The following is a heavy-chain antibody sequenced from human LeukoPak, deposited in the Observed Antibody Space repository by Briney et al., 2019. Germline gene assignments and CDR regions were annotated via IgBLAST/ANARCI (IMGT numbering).Heavy chain of an antibody. CDR1: GFTVSSNY. V-gene: IGHV3-66*01. J-gene: IGHJ6*02. CDR2: IYSGGST. CDR3: ARVYGEYYYDSSGYYYYYGMDV. Sequence: GGSLRLSCAASGFTVSSNYMSWVRQAPGKGLEWVSVIYSGGSTYYADSVKGRFTISRDNSKNTLYLQMNSLRAEDTAVYYCARVYGEYYYDSSGYYYYYGMDVWGQGTTVTVSS. D-gene: IGHD3-22*01.